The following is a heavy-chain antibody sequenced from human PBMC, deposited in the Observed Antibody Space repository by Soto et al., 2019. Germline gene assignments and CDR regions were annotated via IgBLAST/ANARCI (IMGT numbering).Heavy chain of an antibody. CDR1: GYTFTSYG. CDR2: ISAYNGNT. D-gene: IGHD2-15*01. V-gene: IGHV1-18*01. J-gene: IGHJ6*03. CDR3: ARDAWWEQLFAPQLQDYYYYMDV. Sequence: VASVKVSCKASGYTFTSYGISWVRQAPGQGLEWMGWISAYNGNTNYAQKLQGRVTMTTDTSTSTAYMELRSLRSDDTAVYHCARDAWWEQLFAPQLQDYYYYMDVWAKGTKVTVSS.